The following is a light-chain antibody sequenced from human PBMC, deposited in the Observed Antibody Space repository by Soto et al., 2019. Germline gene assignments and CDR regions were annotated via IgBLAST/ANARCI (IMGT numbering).Light chain of an antibody. J-gene: IGKJ3*01. CDR1: QSVSSSY. Sequence: EIVLTQSPGTLSLSPGERATLSCRASQSVSSSYLAWYQQKPGQAARLLIYGASSRATGIPDRFSGSGSGTDFTLTISRLEPEDFALYYCQHYGSSPFTFGPGTKVDIK. CDR3: QHYGSSPFT. CDR2: GAS. V-gene: IGKV3-20*01.